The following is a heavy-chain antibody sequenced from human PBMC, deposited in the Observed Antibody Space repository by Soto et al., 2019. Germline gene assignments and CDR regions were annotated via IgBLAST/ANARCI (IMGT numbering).Heavy chain of an antibody. CDR1: DGSIIDYY. CDR3: VAGPDRAKSAY. V-gene: IGHV4-59*01. Sequence: SETLSLTCTVSDGSIIDYYWSWTRQPPGKGLEWIAYGLRPDYTGYNPSLRNRVTISSDTSKNQFSLRLISVTAADTAVYYCVAGPDRAKSAYWGQGTLVTVSS. J-gene: IGHJ4*01. CDR2: GLRPDYT.